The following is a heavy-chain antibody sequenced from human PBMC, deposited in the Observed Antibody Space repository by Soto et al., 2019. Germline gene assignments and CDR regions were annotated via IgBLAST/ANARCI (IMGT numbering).Heavy chain of an antibody. CDR1: GYTFTSRY. CDR3: ARVDSSGYLGVYYFDN. D-gene: IGHD3-22*01. J-gene: IGHJ4*02. V-gene: IGHV1-46*01. CDR2: INPSDGTT. Sequence: ASVKVSCKASGYTFTSRYMHWVQQAPGQGLEWMGIINPSDGTTTYAQKFQGRVSMTRDKSTSTLYMELSSLSSEDTALYYCARVDSSGYLGVYYFDNWGQGTQVTVSS.